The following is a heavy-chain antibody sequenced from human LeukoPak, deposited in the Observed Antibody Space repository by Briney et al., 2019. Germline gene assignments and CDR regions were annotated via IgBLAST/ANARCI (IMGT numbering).Heavy chain of an antibody. V-gene: IGHV4-61*08. CDR2: IYYSGST. CDR3: ARTRYCSGGSCLDY. J-gene: IGHJ4*02. D-gene: IGHD2-15*01. Sequence: SQTLSLTCAVSGGSISSGGYSWSWIRQPPGKGLEWIGYIYYSGSTNYNPSLKSRVTISVDTSKNQFSLKLSSVTAADTAVYYCARTRYCSGGSCLDYWGQGTLVTVSS. CDR1: GGSISSGGYS.